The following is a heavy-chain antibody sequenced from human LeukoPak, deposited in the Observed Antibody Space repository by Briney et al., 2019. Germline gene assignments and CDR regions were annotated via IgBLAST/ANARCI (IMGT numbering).Heavy chain of an antibody. CDR1: GGTFSSYA. CDR2: IIAIIGTG. V-gene: IGHV1-69*13. CDR3: ARYRGYSYGYYFDY. J-gene: IGHJ4*02. D-gene: IGHD5-18*01. Sequence: SVKLSCKASGGTFSSYAISWVRQAPGQGLEWMGGIIAIIGTGNYAQKFQGRVTITADESTSTAYMEPSSLRSEHTAVYYCARYRGYSYGYYFDYWGQGTLVTVSS.